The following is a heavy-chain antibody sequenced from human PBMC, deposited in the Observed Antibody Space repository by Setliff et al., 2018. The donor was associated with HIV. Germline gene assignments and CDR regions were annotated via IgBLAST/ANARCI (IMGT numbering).Heavy chain of an antibody. CDR2: IYTSGST. V-gene: IGHV4-61*02. D-gene: IGHD3-16*02. Sequence: SETLSLTCTVSGGSISSGNYYWSWIRQPAGKGLEWIGRIYTSGSTNYNPSLKSRVTISLDTSKNQFSLMLGSVTPADTAVYYCARSLRRSRAFGGVIVNFGYFDYWGQGTLVTVSS. J-gene: IGHJ4*02. CDR1: GGSISSGNYY. CDR3: ARSLRRSRAFGGVIVNFGYFDY.